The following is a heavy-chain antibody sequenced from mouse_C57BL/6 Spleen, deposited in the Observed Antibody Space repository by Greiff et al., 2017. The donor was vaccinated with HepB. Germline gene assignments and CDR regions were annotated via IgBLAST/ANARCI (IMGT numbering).Heavy chain of an antibody. CDR1: GYTFTSYW. V-gene: IGHV1-55*01. CDR2: IYPGSGST. D-gene: IGHD2-4*01. J-gene: IGHJ2*01. CDR3: ARSSYDYDGFDY. Sequence: QVQLQQPGAELVKPGASVKMSCKASGYTFTSYWITWVKQRPGQGLEWIGDIYPGSGSTNYNEKFKSKATLTVDTSSSTAYMQLSSLTSEDSAVYYCARSSYDYDGFDYWGQGTTLTVSS.